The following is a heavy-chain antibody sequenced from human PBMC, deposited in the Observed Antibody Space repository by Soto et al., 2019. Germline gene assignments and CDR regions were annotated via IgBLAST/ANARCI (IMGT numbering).Heavy chain of an antibody. V-gene: IGHV1-69*13. Sequence: SVKVSCKASGGTFSSYAISWVRQAPGQGLEWMGGIIPIFGTANYAQKFQGRVTITADESTSTAYMELSSLRSEDTAVYYCARGVVPAAIPYYYGMDVWGQGTTVTVSS. CDR2: IIPIFGTA. D-gene: IGHD2-2*01. CDR3: ARGVVPAAIPYYYGMDV. J-gene: IGHJ6*02. CDR1: GGTFSSYA.